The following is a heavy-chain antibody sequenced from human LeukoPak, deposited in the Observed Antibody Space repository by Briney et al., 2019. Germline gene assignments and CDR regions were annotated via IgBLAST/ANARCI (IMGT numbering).Heavy chain of an antibody. V-gene: IGHV3-11*01. CDR2: ISSSGSTI. D-gene: IGHD3-10*01. J-gene: IGHJ3*02. Sequence: GGSLRLSCAASGSTFRDYYMSWIRQAPGKGLERVSYISSSGSTIYYADSVKGRFTISRDNSKNTLFVQMNNLTAEDTAVYYCAKDIRTIDAFEIWGQGTMVIVSS. CDR3: AKDIRTIDAFEI. CDR1: GSTFRDYY.